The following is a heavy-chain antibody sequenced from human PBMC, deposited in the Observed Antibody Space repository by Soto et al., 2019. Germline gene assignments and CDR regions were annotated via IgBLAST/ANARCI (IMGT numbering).Heavy chain of an antibody. V-gene: IGHV1-18*01. CDR3: AGESSGYPRDP. Sequence: PLVQSGAEVKKPGASVNVSCKASGYTFSNYGISWVRQAPGQGLEWMGWISAYNGDTKYAQKFQGRVTMTTDTSTSTAYMEVTSLTSDDTAVYYCAGESSGYPRDPWGQGPLVTVSS. CDR2: ISAYNGDT. CDR1: GYTFSNYG. J-gene: IGHJ5*02. D-gene: IGHD3-22*01.